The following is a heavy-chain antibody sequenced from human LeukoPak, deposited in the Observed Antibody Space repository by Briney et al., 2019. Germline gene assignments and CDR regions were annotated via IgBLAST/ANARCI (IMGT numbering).Heavy chain of an antibody. J-gene: IGHJ6*02. V-gene: IGHV3-30*18. Sequence: PGGSLRLSCAASGFPFSSYGMHWVRQAPGKGLEWVAVTSYDGTNKYYADSVKGRFTISRDNSKNTLYLQVNSLRAEDTAVYYCAKGYYDSTTNYYYYGMDVWGQGTAVTVSS. CDR3: AKGYYDSTTNYYYYGMDV. CDR1: GFPFSSYG. D-gene: IGHD2/OR15-2a*01. CDR2: TSYDGTNK.